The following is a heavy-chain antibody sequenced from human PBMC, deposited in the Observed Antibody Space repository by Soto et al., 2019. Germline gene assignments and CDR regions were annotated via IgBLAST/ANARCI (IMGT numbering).Heavy chain of an antibody. J-gene: IGHJ4*02. CDR3: AKDIVKEMGYFDY. V-gene: IGHV3-30*18. CDR2: ISYDGSNK. CDR1: GFTFSSYG. D-gene: IGHD1-26*01. Sequence: PGGSLRLSCAASGFTFSSYGMHWVRQAPGKGLEWVAVISYDGSNKYYADSVKGRFTISRDNSKNTLYLQMNSLRAEDTAVYYCAKDIVKEMGYFDYWGQGTLVTVSS.